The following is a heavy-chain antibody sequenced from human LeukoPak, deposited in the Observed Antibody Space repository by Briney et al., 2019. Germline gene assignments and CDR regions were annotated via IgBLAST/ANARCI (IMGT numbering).Heavy chain of an antibody. CDR3: AKDFSSGWSPFDY. V-gene: IGHV3-23*01. CDR2: IRGAEGGT. D-gene: IGHD6-19*01. J-gene: IGHJ4*02. CDR1: GFTINTFT. Sequence: GGSLRLSCAASGFTINTFTMNWVRQAPGKGLEWVSTIRGAEGGTYYADSVKGRFTISRDNFENTLYLQMNYLREEDKALYYCAKDFSSGWSPFDYWGQGAMVTVYS.